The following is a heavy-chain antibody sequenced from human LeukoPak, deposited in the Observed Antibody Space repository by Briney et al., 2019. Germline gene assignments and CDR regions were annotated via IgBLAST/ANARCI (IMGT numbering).Heavy chain of an antibody. Sequence: GGSLRLSCAASGFTFSSYSMNWVRQAPGKGLEWVSYISSSSSTIYYADSVKGRFTISRDNAKNSLYLQMNSLRAEDTAVYYCARMPGMAIQVFDYWGQGTLVTVSS. J-gene: IGHJ4*02. D-gene: IGHD5-24*01. CDR1: GFTFSSYS. CDR2: ISSSSSTI. CDR3: ARMPGMAIQVFDY. V-gene: IGHV3-48*01.